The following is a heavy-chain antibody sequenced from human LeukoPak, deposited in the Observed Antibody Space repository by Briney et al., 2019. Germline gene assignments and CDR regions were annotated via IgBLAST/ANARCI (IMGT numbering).Heavy chain of an antibody. CDR1: GVTFSSHA. J-gene: IGHJ4*02. Sequence: PGGSLRLSCAASGVTFSSHAMTWVRQAPGKGLEWVSSISGSGGSIYYADSVKGRFTISRDNSKNTLYLQMNSLGVEDTAVYYCANGLAYCGGDCYPGFAWWGQGTLVTVSS. CDR2: ISGSGGSI. CDR3: ANGLAYCGGDCYPGFAW. V-gene: IGHV3-23*01. D-gene: IGHD2-21*02.